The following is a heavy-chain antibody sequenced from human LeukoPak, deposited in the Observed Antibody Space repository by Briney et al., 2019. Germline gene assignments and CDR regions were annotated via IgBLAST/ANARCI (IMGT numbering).Heavy chain of an antibody. D-gene: IGHD3-22*01. CDR3: TGYAADSSTYYQWFDP. CDR2: TSYGGNT. J-gene: IGHJ5*02. CDR1: GESIVGPY. Sequence: SETLSLTCTVSGESIVGPYFNWVRQTPGTGLEWIGYTSYGGNTRYTPSLESRVSMSIDTSKRQFSLKLHSVTAADSAVYYCTGYAADSSTYYQWFDPWGQGTLVTVSS. V-gene: IGHV4-59*08.